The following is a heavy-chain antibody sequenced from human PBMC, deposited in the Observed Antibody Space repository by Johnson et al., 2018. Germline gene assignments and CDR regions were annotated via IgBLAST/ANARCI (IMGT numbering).Heavy chain of an antibody. Sequence: VQLVESGGGLVKPGGSLRLSCAASGFTFSSYSMNWVRQAPGKGLEWVSSISSSSSYIYYADSVKGRFTISRDNAKNSLYLQMNSLRAEDTAVYSCAKALYCRGGSCYSGLQHWGQGTLVTVSS. V-gene: IGHV3-21*01. J-gene: IGHJ1*01. D-gene: IGHD2-15*01. CDR3: AKALYCRGGSCYSGLQH. CDR2: ISSSSSYI. CDR1: GFTFSSYS.